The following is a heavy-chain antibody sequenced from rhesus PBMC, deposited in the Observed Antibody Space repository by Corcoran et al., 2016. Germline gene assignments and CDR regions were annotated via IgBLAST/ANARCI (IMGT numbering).Heavy chain of an antibody. Sequence: QVQLQESGPGVVKPSETLSLTCAVSGGSISDSYRWSWIRQPPGKGLEWIVYIYGSRTITNYNPTLKSRFTISNDTSKIQFSLKLSSVTAADTAVYYCASLYYNIWTGYATFDYWGQGVLVTVSS. CDR1: GGSISDSYR. J-gene: IGHJ4*01. CDR3: ASLYYNIWTGYATFDY. D-gene: IGHD3-3*01. CDR2: IYGSRTIT. V-gene: IGHV4S10*01.